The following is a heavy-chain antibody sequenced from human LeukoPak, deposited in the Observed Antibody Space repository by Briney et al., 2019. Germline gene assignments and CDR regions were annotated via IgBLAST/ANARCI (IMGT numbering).Heavy chain of an antibody. CDR1: GGSFSGYY. CDR3: ARAHDYVPGSQTMGY. V-gene: IGHV4-34*01. Sequence: SETLSLTCAVYGGSFSGYYRTWIRQPPGRGLEWIGEINQSGRTNYSPSLKSRVTISVDTSKNLFSLNLNSVTAADTAVYYCARAHDYVPGSQTMGYWGQGTLVTVSS. J-gene: IGHJ4*02. CDR2: INQSGRT. D-gene: IGHD3-16*01.